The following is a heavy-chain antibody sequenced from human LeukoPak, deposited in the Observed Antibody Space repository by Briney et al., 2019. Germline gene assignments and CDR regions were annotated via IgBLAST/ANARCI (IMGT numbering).Heavy chain of an antibody. D-gene: IGHD4-17*01. V-gene: IGHV3-7*01. J-gene: IGHJ4*02. CDR1: EFTFSSYW. Sequence: GGSLRLSCAASEFTFSSYWMSWVRQAPGQGLEWVANIKQDGSDKYYVDSVKGRFTISRDNAKTSLYLQMNSLRAEDTALYYCARDAGFHDYGDLFFDYWGQGTLVTVSS. CDR3: ARDAGFHDYGDLFFDY. CDR2: IKQDGSDK.